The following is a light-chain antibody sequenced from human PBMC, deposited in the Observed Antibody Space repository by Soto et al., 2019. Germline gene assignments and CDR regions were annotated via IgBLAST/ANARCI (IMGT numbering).Light chain of an antibody. CDR1: SSNIGSHP. J-gene: IGLJ3*02. Sequence: QSVLTQPPSASGTPGQRLTISCSGTSSNIGSHPVNWYQQLPGTAPKLLLYGNNQRPSGVPDRFSGSKSGTSASLTVSGLQAEDEADYYCSSFVAGNNYWVFGGGTKLTVL. V-gene: IGLV1-44*01. CDR3: SSFVAGNNYWV. CDR2: GNN.